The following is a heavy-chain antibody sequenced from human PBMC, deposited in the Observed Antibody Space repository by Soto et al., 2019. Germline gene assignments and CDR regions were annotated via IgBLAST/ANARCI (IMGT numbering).Heavy chain of an antibody. CDR3: ARRVNGYFDY. CDR1: GFRFRDYT. V-gene: IGHV3-23*05. J-gene: IGHJ4*02. Sequence: EVQLLESGGGLVQPGGSLTLSCAASGFRFRDYTMSWVRQAPGKVLECISVILSNYNTYYTDSVRGRFTISRDSSNNMLYLGMNSLRAEDTAVYYCARRVNGYFDYWGQGALVTVSS. CDR2: ILSNYNT. D-gene: IGHD2-8*01.